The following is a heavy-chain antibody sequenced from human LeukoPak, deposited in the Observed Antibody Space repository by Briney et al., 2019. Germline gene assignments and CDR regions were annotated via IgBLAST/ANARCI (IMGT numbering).Heavy chain of an antibody. CDR3: ARELSSSTNWIDP. V-gene: IGHV4-61*01. Sequence: SETLSLTCTVSGGSVSSGSYYWSWIRQPPGKGLEWIGYIYCSGSTNYNPSLKSRVTISVDTSKNQFSLKLSSVTAADTAVYYCARELSSSTNWIDPWGQGTLVTVSS. CDR1: GGSVSSGSYY. D-gene: IGHD6-6*01. J-gene: IGHJ5*02. CDR2: IYCSGST.